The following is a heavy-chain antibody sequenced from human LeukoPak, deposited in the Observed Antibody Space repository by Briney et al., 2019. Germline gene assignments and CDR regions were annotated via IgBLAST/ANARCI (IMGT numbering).Heavy chain of an antibody. D-gene: IGHD4-17*01. CDR1: GITVSSNF. V-gene: IGHV3-23*01. CDR3: ARDPNGDYIGAFEF. Sequence: PGGSLRLSCAASGITVSSNFMSWVRQAPGKGLEWVSAMTVTGSGGATQYADSVKGRFTISRDDSKNTLYLQMNSLRAEDTAVYYCARDPNGDYIGAFEFWGQGTMVTVSS. CDR2: MTVTGSGGAT. J-gene: IGHJ3*01.